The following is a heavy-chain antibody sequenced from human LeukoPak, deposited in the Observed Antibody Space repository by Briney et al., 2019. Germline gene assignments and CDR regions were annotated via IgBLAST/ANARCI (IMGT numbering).Heavy chain of an antibody. D-gene: IGHD3-9*01. V-gene: IGHV3-30*02. CDR2: IRYDGSNK. CDR1: GFTFSSYG. Sequence: GGSLRLSCAASGFTFSSYGMHRVRQAPGKGLEWVAFIRYDGSNKYYADSVKGRFTISRDNSKNTLYLQMNSLRAEDTAVYYCAKEYDILTGPNWFDPWGQGTLVTVSS. CDR3: AKEYDILTGPNWFDP. J-gene: IGHJ5*02.